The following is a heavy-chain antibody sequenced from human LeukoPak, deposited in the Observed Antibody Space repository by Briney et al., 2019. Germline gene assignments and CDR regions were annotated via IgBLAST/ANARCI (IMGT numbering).Heavy chain of an antibody. CDR1: GYSISSGYY. CDR2: IYHSGST. CDR3: ARQEWNYEAKDFDY. Sequence: SETLSLTCTVSGYSISSGYYWGWIRQPPGKGLEWIGSIYHSGSTYYNPSLKSRVTISVDTSKNQFSLKLSSVTAADTAVYYCARQEWNYEAKDFDYWGQGTLITVSS. D-gene: IGHD1-7*01. V-gene: IGHV4-38-2*02. J-gene: IGHJ4*02.